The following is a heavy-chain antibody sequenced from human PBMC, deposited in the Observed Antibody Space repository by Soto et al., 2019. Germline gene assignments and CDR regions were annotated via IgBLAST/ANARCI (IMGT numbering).Heavy chain of an antibody. Sequence: GASVKVSCKSSGYTFTSYEINWVRQATGQGLEWMGWMNPNSGNTGYAQKFQGRVTMTRNTSISTAYMELSSLRSEDTAVYYCARGGNWNDASGDYYYYMDVWGKGTTVTVSS. CDR1: GYTFTSYE. V-gene: IGHV1-8*01. CDR3: ARGGNWNDASGDYYYYMDV. J-gene: IGHJ6*03. CDR2: MNPNSGNT. D-gene: IGHD1-1*01.